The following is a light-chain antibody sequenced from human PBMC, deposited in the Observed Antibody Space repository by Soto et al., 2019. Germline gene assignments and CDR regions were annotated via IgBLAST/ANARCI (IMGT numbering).Light chain of an antibody. V-gene: IGKV1-27*01. CDR2: TSS. J-gene: IGKJ5*01. CDR3: QKHNAAPLT. CDR1: QGIGNY. Sequence: DIQMTQSPSSLSASVGDRVTITCRASQGIGNYLAWYQQKPGKVPKLLIYTSSTLQSGVPSRFSGSGSGTDFTLTISNLQPEDVATYYCQKHNAAPLTFGGGTRLEI.